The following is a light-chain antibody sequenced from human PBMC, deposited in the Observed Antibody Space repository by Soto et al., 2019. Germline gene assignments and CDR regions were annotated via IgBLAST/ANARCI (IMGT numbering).Light chain of an antibody. V-gene: IGKV3-11*01. CDR2: DAS. CDR3: QQRCNWPPIT. J-gene: IGKJ5*01. Sequence: EIVLTHSPATLSLSPGERATLSGRASQSVSSYLAWYQQKPGQAPRLLIYDASNRATGIPARFSGSGSGTDFSLTISSLEPEDFAVYYCQQRCNWPPITFGQGTRLEIK. CDR1: QSVSSY.